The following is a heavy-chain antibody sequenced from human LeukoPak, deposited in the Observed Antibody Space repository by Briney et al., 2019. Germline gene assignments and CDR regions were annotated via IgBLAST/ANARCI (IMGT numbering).Heavy chain of an antibody. D-gene: IGHD2-15*01. V-gene: IGHV4-34*01. CDR3: ARSRRVLVPAVLNSADDYYYYMDV. CDR2: INHSGST. CDR1: GGSFSGYY. J-gene: IGHJ6*03. Sequence: SETLSLTCAVYGGSFSGYYWSWIRQPPGKGLEWIGEINHSGSTNYNPSLKSRVTISVDTSKNQFSLKLSSVTAADTAVYYCARSRRVLVPAVLNSADDYYYYMDVWGTGTTVTVSS.